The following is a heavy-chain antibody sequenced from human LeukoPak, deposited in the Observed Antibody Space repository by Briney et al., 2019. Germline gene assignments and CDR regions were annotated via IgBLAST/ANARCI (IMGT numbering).Heavy chain of an antibody. D-gene: IGHD1-26*01. CDR1: GYTLTELS. CDR3: AVGATKDFDY. V-gene: IGHV1-24*01. CDR2: FDPEDGET. Sequence: ASVKVSCKVSGYTLTELSMHWVRQAPGKGLEWMGGFDPEDGETIYAQKFQDRVTMTEDTSTDTAYMELSSLRSEDAAVYYCAVGATKDFDYWGQGTLVTVSS. J-gene: IGHJ4*02.